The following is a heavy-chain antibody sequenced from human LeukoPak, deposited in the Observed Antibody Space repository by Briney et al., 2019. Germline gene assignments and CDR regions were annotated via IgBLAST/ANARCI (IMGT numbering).Heavy chain of an antibody. J-gene: IGHJ4*02. CDR3: ARDYYDSSGYSYFDY. V-gene: IGHV1-18*01. CDR2: ISAYNGNT. Sequence: ASVKVSCKASGGTFSSYAISWVRQAPGQGLEWMGWISAYNGNTNYAQKFQGRVTMTRDTSTSTVYMELSSLRSEDTAVYYCARDYYDSSGYSYFDYWGRGTLVTVSS. CDR1: GGTFSSYA. D-gene: IGHD3-22*01.